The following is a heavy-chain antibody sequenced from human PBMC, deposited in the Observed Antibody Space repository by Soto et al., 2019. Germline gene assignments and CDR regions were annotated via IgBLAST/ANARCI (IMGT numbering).Heavy chain of an antibody. CDR2: ISGSGGST. Sequence: EVQLLESGGGLVQPGGSLRLXCAASGFTFSSYAMSWVRQAPGKGLEWVSAISGSGGSTYYADSVKGRFTIXXXXXXXXXXXQMNSLRAEDTAVYYCAHGDPGPWGQGTLVTVSS. CDR3: AHGDPGP. J-gene: IGHJ5*02. D-gene: IGHD4-17*01. CDR1: GFTFSSYA. V-gene: IGHV3-23*01.